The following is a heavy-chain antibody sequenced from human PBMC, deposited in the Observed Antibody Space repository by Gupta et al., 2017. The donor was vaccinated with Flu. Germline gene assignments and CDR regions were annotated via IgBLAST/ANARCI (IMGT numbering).Heavy chain of an antibody. Sequence: NALMSWVRQAPGKGLEWVAWIRSKGNGETVDYAAAVEGRFTISRDDSKNTLYLQMNSLKTEDTAVYYCSPHYDFWSDFAQDWGQGTQVFVSS. J-gene: IGHJ4*02. CDR3: SPHYDFWSDFAQD. D-gene: IGHD3-3*01. CDR2: IRSKGNGETV. CDR1: NAL. V-gene: IGHV3-15*01.